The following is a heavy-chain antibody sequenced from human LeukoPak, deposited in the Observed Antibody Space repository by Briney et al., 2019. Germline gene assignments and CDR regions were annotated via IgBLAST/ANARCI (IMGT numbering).Heavy chain of an antibody. CDR2: VYYTGST. D-gene: IGHD3-10*01. V-gene: IGHV4-39*01. CDR1: GASITNSLYY. Sequence: SETLSLTCTVSGASITNSLYYWGWIRQPPGKGLEWIATVYYTGSTYYNPSLKSRVTISIDTSKSLFSLILSSVTAADMAVYYCARQDFGSGILPGYWGQGTLVTVSS. CDR3: ARQDFGSGILPGY. J-gene: IGHJ4*02.